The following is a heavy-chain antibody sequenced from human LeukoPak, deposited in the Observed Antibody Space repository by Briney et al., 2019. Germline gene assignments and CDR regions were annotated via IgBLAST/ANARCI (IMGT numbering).Heavy chain of an antibody. CDR3: AKVRYFDWSIDY. CDR2: ISGSGGST. Sequence: GGSLRLSCAASGFTFSSYAMSWVRQAPGKGLEWVSAISGSGGSTYYADSVKGRFTISRDNSKNTLYLQMNSLRAEGTAVYYCAKVRYFDWSIDYWGQGTLVTVSS. D-gene: IGHD3-9*01. CDR1: GFTFSSYA. J-gene: IGHJ4*02. V-gene: IGHV3-23*01.